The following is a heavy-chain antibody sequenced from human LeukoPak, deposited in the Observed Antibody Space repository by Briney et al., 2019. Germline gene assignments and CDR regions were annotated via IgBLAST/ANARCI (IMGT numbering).Heavy chain of an antibody. CDR2: ISYDGSNK. V-gene: IGHV3-30*04. CDR1: GFTFSSYV. J-gene: IGHJ4*02. CDR3: ARGTPGFDY. Sequence: GGSLRLSCAASGFTFSSYVMHWVRQAPGKGLEGVAIISYDGSNKYYADSVKGRFTISRDNSKNTLYLQMNSLRAEDTAVYYCARGTPGFDYWGQGTLVTVSS.